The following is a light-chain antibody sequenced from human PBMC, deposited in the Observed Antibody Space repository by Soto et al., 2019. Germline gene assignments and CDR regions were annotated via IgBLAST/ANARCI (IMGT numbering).Light chain of an antibody. CDR1: SSDVGAFNY. V-gene: IGLV2-14*01. Sequence: QSVLTQPASVSGSPGQASTISCTGTSSDVGAFNYVSWYLQYTGKAPKLMIYEVGNRPSGVSNRFSGSKSGNTASLTISGLQAEDEAEYYCCSYASGSMYVFGTGTKVTVL. J-gene: IGLJ1*01. CDR2: EVG. CDR3: CSYASGSMYV.